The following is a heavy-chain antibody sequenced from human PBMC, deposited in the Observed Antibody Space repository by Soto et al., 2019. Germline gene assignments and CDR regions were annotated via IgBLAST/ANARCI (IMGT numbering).Heavy chain of an antibody. CDR2: ISYDGSNK. J-gene: IGHJ6*02. CDR1: GFTFSSYA. D-gene: IGHD3-10*01. V-gene: IGHV3-30-3*01. Sequence: GGSLRLSCAASGFTFSSYAMHWVRQAPGKGLEWVAVISYDGSNKYYADSVKGRFTISRDNSKNTLYLQMNSLRAEDTAVYYCARGVRGVIIKMGTNYYGMDVWGQGTTVTVSS. CDR3: ARGVRGVIIKMGTNYYGMDV.